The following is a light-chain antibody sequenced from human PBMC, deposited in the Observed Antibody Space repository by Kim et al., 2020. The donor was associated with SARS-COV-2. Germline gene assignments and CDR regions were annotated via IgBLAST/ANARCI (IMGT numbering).Light chain of an antibody. J-gene: IGLJ1*01. CDR2: DVS. CDR1: SSAVGGNNY. V-gene: IGLV2-14*03. Sequence: QSALTQPASVSGSPGQSITISCAGTSSAVGGNNYVSWYQQHPGKGPILMIYDVSNRPSGVSNRFSGSTSGNTASLTIFGLQAEDEADYYCSSYTSSSIYVFGTGTKVTVL. CDR3: SSYTSSSIYV.